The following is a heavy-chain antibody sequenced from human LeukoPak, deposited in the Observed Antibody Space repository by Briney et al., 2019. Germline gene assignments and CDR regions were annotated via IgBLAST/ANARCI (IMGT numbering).Heavy chain of an antibody. J-gene: IGHJ5*02. D-gene: IGHD3-22*01. CDR3: ARDYNYYDSSGYYPLTGFDP. Sequence: GASLKVSCKASGYTFTGYYMHRVRQAPGQGLEWMGWISAYNGNTNYAQKLQGRVTMTTDTSTSTAYMELRSLRSDDTAVYYCARDYNYYDSSGYYPLTGFDPWGQGTLVTVSS. CDR2: ISAYNGNT. V-gene: IGHV1-18*04. CDR1: GYTFTGYY.